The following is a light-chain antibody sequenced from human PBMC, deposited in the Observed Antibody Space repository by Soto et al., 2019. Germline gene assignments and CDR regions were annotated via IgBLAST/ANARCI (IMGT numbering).Light chain of an antibody. CDR3: QQRSNWLVYT. J-gene: IGKJ2*01. CDR1: QSVSSY. V-gene: IGKV3-11*01. CDR2: DAS. Sequence: EIVLTQSPATLSLSPGERATLSCRASQSVSSYLAWYQQKPGQAPRLLIYDASNRATGIPARFSGSGSGTDFTLTISSLEPEDFSVYYRQQRSNWLVYTFGQGTKLEIK.